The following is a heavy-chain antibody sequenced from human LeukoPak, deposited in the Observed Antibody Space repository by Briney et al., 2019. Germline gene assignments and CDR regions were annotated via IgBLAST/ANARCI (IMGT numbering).Heavy chain of an antibody. D-gene: IGHD1-26*01. CDR1: GFTFNYYW. V-gene: IGHV3-7*01. Sequence: PGGSLRLSCAASGFTFNYYWMSWVRQAPGKGLEWVANIKQDGSEKYYVDSVKGRFTISRDNAKHSLYLQMNSLRAEDTAVYYCARDSQPGGYPFDSWGQGTLVTVSS. J-gene: IGHJ4*02. CDR3: ARDSQPGGYPFDS. CDR2: IKQDGSEK.